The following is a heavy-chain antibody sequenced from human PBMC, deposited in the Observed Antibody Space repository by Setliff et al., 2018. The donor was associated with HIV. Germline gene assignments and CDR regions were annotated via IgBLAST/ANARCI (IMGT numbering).Heavy chain of an antibody. CDR1: GYTFTNYY. V-gene: IGHV1-2*02. Sequence: GASVKVSCKASGYTFTNYYMHWVRQAPGQGLEWMGWINPNSGGTNYSQKFQGRVTMTRDTSISTAYMELSRLRSDDTAVYYCATLYCSSTSCSWAAFDIWGQGTMVTVSS. J-gene: IGHJ3*02. CDR2: INPNSGGT. CDR3: ATLYCSSTSCSWAAFDI. D-gene: IGHD2-2*01.